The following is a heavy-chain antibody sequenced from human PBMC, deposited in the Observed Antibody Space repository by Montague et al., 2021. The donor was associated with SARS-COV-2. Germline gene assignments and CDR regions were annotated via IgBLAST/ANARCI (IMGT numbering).Heavy chain of an antibody. V-gene: IGHV4-59*01. Sequence: SETLSLTCTVSGGSISSYYWSWIRQPPGKGLEWIGYIYYSGSTNXNPSLKSRVTISVDTSKNQFSLKLSSVTAADTAVCYCARDRRFLEWPGLYYYYGMDVWGQGTTVTVSS. CDR1: GGSISSYY. J-gene: IGHJ6*02. CDR3: ARDRRFLEWPGLYYYYGMDV. D-gene: IGHD3-3*01. CDR2: IYYSGST.